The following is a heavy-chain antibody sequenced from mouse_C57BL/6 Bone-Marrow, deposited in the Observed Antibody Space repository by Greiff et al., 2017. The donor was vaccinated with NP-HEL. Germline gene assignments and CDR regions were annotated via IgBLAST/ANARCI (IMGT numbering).Heavy chain of an antibody. Sequence: EVHLVESGGDLVKPGGSLKLSCAASGFTFSSYGMSWVRQTPDKRLEWVATISSGGSYTYYPDSVKGRFTISRDNAKNTLYLQMSSLKSEDTAMYYCARLGQLRPDYWGQGTTLTVSS. CDR1: GFTFSSYG. CDR3: ARLGQLRPDY. V-gene: IGHV5-6*01. J-gene: IGHJ2*01. D-gene: IGHD3-2*02. CDR2: ISSGGSYT.